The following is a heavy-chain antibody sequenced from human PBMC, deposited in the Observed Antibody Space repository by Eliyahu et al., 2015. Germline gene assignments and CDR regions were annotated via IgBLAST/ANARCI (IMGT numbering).Heavy chain of an antibody. CDR2: IQWKGGVT. CDR3: VRDAHNGGAYF. J-gene: IGHJ4*02. CDR1: GSTPDEPA. D-gene: IGHD1-1*01. Sequence: EVQVVESGGGLVQPGRSLRLSCAASGSTPDEPAMHWVRQDPERGLEWVAGIQWKGGVTGYADSVKGRFTVSRDSAKNSLYLQMNSLRPEDTALYYCVRDAHNGGAYFWGQGTLVTVSS. V-gene: IGHV3-9*02.